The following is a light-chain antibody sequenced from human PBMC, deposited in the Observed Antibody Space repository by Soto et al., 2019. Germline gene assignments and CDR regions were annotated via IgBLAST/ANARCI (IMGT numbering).Light chain of an antibody. CDR2: GAS. J-gene: IGKJ1*01. CDR3: QQYNNWPRT. Sequence: IVITQSPATLSVSPGERATLSCRASQSVSISLALYQQKPGQAPRLLSYGASARATGIPARFSGSGSGTEFTLTISSLQSEDFAVYYCQQYNNWPRTFGQGTKVDIK. V-gene: IGKV3-15*01. CDR1: QSVSIS.